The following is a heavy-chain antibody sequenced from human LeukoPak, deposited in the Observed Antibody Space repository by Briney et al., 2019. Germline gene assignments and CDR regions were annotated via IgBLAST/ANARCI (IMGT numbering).Heavy chain of an antibody. CDR1: GFTFSDYY. V-gene: IGHV3-11*04. Sequence: PGGSLRLSCAASGFTFSDYYMSWIRQAPGKGLEWVSYMSTSDSPIYYTDSVKGRFTISRDNAKNSLYLQMNSLRAEDTAVYYCAGRTLNIPGEHGAFDYWGQGTLVTVSS. CDR3: AGRTLNIPGEHGAFDY. CDR2: MSTSDSPI. J-gene: IGHJ4*02. D-gene: IGHD1-14*01.